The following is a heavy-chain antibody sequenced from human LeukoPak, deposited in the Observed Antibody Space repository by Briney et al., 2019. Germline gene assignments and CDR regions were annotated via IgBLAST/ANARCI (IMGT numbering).Heavy chain of an antibody. Sequence: PGGSLRLSCAASGFTFSSYAMHWVRQAPGKGLEWVAVISYDGSNKYYADSVKGRFTISRDNSKNTLYLQMNSLRAEDTAVYYCARTAVAELYFDYWGQGTLVTVSS. CDR3: ARTAVAELYFDY. V-gene: IGHV3-30-3*01. J-gene: IGHJ4*02. CDR1: GFTFSSYA. D-gene: IGHD6-19*01. CDR2: ISYDGSNK.